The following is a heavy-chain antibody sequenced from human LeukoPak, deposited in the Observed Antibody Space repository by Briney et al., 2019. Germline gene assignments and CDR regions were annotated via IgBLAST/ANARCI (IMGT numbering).Heavy chain of an antibody. D-gene: IGHD1-1*01. J-gene: IGHJ4*02. Sequence: PSETLSHTCTVSGASISSDQYWWIWIRQHPGKGLEWIGYIYYSGSTYNNPSLKSRVTISIVTSKNQFSLRLRSVTAADTAVYYCARLHNGNWFDYWGQGILVTVSS. V-gene: IGHV4-31*03. CDR2: IYYSGST. CDR1: GASISSDQYW. CDR3: ARLHNGNWFDY.